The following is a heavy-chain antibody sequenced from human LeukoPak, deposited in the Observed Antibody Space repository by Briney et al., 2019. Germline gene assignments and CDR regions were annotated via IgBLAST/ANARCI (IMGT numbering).Heavy chain of an antibody. CDR3: ARDLYYFDGSGYYASDL. CDR1: GFTFSDYW. CDR2: INQDGSEK. Sequence: GGSLRLSCAASGFTFSDYWISWVRQAPGKGLEWVANINQDGSEKHYVDSLRGRFTISRDNAKNSLYLQMNSLRAEDTAVYFCARDLYYFDGSGYYASDLWGQGTLVTVSS. D-gene: IGHD3-22*01. V-gene: IGHV3-7*01. J-gene: IGHJ5*02.